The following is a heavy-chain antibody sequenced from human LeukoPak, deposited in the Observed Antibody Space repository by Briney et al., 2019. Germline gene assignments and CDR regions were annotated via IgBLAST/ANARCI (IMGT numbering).Heavy chain of an antibody. CDR2: IYYSGST. CDR1: GGSISSGGYY. Sequence: SETLSLTCTVSGGSISSGGYYWSWIRQHPGKGLEWIGYIYYSGSTYYNPSLKSRVTISEDTSKNQFSLKLSSVTAADTAVYYCARVRTGDIDYWGQGTLVTVSS. J-gene: IGHJ4*02. CDR3: ARVRTGDIDY. V-gene: IGHV4-31*03. D-gene: IGHD7-27*01.